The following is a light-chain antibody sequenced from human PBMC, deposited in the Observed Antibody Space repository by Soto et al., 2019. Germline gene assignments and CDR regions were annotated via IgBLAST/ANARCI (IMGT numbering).Light chain of an antibody. CDR1: HSISNL. J-gene: IGKJ1*01. Sequence: IQLTQSPSSVSASVGDRVTITSRASHSISNLLNWYKQKLGPAPKLLISSASTVQSGVTSRFNGRGSGTEFTLTISGLQPEDSASYCCRQSYNFPRTFGQGTKVDIK. V-gene: IGKV1-39*01. CDR3: RQSYNFPRT. CDR2: SAS.